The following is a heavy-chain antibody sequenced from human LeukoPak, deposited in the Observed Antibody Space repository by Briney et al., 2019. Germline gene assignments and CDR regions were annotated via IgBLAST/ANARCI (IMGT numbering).Heavy chain of an antibody. V-gene: IGHV3-7*03. Sequence: GGSLRLSCAASGFTFSSYWMSWVRQAPGKGLEWVANIKQDGSEKYYVDSVKGRFTISRDNAKNSLYLQMNSLRAEDTAVYYCAKEPYDYRWIGWFDPWGQGTLVTVSS. CDR1: GFTFSSYW. J-gene: IGHJ5*02. CDR2: IKQDGSEK. CDR3: AKEPYDYRWIGWFDP. D-gene: IGHD4-11*01.